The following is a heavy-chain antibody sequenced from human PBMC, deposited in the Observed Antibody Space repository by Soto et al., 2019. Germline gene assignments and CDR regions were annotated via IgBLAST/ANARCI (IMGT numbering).Heavy chain of an antibody. J-gene: IGHJ6*02. CDR2: ISAYNGNT. CDR1: GYTFTSYG. D-gene: IGHD3-10*01. V-gene: IGHV1-18*04. Sequence: ASVKVSCKASGYTFTSYGISWVRQAPGQGLEWMGWISAYNGNTNYAQKLQGRVTMTTDTSTSTAYMELRSLRSDDTVVYYCAREARGAYWDHHYAMYVWGQGTTLTGSS. CDR3: AREARGAYWDHHYAMYV.